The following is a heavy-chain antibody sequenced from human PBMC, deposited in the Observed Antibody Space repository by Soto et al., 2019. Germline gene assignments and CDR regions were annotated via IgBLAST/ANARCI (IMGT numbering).Heavy chain of an antibody. CDR1: GFTVSSNY. D-gene: IGHD5-12*01. J-gene: IGHJ6*02. V-gene: IGHV3-66*01. CDR2: IYSGGST. CDR3: HLWPFWLRYYYGMDV. Sequence: EVQLVESGGGLVQPGGSLRLSCAASGFTVSSNYMSWVRQAPGKGLEWVSVIYSGGSTYYADSVKGRFTISRDNSKNTLYLQMNGLRAEDTAVYYCHLWPFWLRYYYGMDVWGQGTTVTVSS.